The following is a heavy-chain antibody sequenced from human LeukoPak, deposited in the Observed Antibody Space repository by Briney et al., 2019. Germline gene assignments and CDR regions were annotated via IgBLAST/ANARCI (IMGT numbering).Heavy chain of an antibody. D-gene: IGHD3-10*01. V-gene: IGHV3-30-3*01. J-gene: IGHJ4*02. CDR2: ISYDGSNK. CDR1: GFTFSSYA. CDR3: ARDHKGSGSYPTY. Sequence: PGGSLRLSCAASGFTFSSYAMHWVRQAPGKGLEWVAVISYDGSNKYYADSVKGRFTISRDNSKNTLYLQMNSLRAEDTAVYYCARDHKGSGSYPTYWGQGTLVTVSS.